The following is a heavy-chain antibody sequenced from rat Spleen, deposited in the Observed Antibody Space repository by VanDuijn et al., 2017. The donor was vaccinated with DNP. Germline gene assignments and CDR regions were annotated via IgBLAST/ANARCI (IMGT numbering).Heavy chain of an antibody. D-gene: IGHD1-12*01. CDR3: ARNQPSYYWYLDF. CDR2: IWSNGGT. J-gene: IGHJ1*01. CDR1: GFSLTSYA. V-gene: IGHV2-47*01. Sequence: QVQLKESGPGLVQPSQTLSLTCTVSGFSLTSYAVSWIRQPPGKGLEWMGVIWSNGGTGYNSAIKSRLSISRDTSKSQVFLKMNSLHTEDTAMYFCARNQPSYYWYLDFWGPGTMVTVSS.